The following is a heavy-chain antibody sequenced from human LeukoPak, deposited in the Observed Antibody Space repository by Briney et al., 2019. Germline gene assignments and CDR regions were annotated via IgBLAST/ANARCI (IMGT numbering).Heavy chain of an antibody. CDR3: GRDLGGRSGY. CDR1: GFTFSSNY. J-gene: IGHJ4*02. CDR2: INEDGSIT. Sequence: GGSPRLSCAASGFTFSSNYMSWVRQVPGEGLVWVSRINEDGSITNYADSVKGRFSISRDNAKNTLYLQMNSLRAEDTAVYYCGRDLGGRSGYWGQGTLVTVSS. V-gene: IGHV3-74*01. D-gene: IGHD1-26*01.